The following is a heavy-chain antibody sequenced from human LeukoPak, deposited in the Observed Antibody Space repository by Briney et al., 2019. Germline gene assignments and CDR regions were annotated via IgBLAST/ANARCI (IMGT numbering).Heavy chain of an antibody. V-gene: IGHV1-18*01. CDR1: GGTFSSYA. J-gene: IGHJ4*02. Sequence: GASVKVSCKASGGTFSSYAISWVRQAPGQGPEWMGWISAYNGNTNYAQKLQGRVTMTTDTSTSTAYMELRSLRSDDTAVYYCARHWDAALDYWGQGTLVTVSS. CDR2: ISAYNGNT. D-gene: IGHD7-27*01. CDR3: ARHWDAALDY.